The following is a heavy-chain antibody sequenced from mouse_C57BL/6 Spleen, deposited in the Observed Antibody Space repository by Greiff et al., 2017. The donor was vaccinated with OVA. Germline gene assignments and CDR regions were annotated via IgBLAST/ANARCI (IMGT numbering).Heavy chain of an antibody. Sequence: EVQLQESGPGLVKPSQSLSLTCSVTGYSITSGYYWNWIRQFPGNKLEWMGYITYDGSNNYNPSLKNRISITRDTSKNQFFLKLNSVTTEDTATYFCASAQGGYWGQGTTLTVSS. J-gene: IGHJ2*01. V-gene: IGHV3-6*01. CDR3: ASAQGGY. CDR2: ITYDGSN. CDR1: GYSITSGYY.